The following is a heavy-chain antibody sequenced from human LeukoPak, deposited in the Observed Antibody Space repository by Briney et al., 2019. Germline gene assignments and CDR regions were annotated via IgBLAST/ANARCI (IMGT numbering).Heavy chain of an antibody. CDR3: ARTSPGLYYYGMDV. Sequence: AASVKVSCKASGYTFIYYAVHWVRRAPGQRLEWMGWINAGNGNTKYSQKFQGRVTITRDTSASTAYMELSSLRSEDTAVYYCARTSPGLYYYGMDVWGQGTTVTVSS. CDR1: GYTFIYYA. J-gene: IGHJ6*02. CDR2: INAGNGNT. V-gene: IGHV1-3*01.